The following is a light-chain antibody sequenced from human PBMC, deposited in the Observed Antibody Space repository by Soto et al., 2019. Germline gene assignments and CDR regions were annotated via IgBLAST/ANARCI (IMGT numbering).Light chain of an antibody. CDR2: DAS. CDR3: QQYNSYLFT. CDR1: QSISSW. J-gene: IGKJ3*01. Sequence: DIQMTQSPSTLSASVGYRVTITCRASQSISSWLAWYQQKPGKAPNLLIYDASSLESGVPSRFRGIGSGTKFPLTISSLQPYDFATYYCQQYNSYLFTFGPGTKVDIK. V-gene: IGKV1-5*01.